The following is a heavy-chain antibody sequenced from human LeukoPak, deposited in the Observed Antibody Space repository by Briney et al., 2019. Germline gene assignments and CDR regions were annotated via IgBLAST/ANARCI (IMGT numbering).Heavy chain of an antibody. Sequence: GASLKVSCKASGYTFTGYYMHWVRQAPGQGLEWIGWINPNSGGTNYAQKFQGRVTMTRDTSISTAYMELSRLRSDDTAVYYCAREGYSSFKADYWGQGTLVTVSS. CDR1: GYTFTGYY. V-gene: IGHV1-2*02. CDR2: INPNSGGT. J-gene: IGHJ4*02. D-gene: IGHD6-13*01. CDR3: AREGYSSFKADY.